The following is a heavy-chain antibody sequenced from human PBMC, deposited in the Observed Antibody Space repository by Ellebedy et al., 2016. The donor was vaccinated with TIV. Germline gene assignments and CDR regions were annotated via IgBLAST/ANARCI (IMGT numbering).Heavy chain of an antibody. CDR1: GFTFSSYA. D-gene: IGHD6-19*01. CDR3: ARSDWGSGWYGLKDY. J-gene: IGHJ4*02. V-gene: IGHV3-23*01. Sequence: GESLKISCAASGFTFSSYAMSWVRQVPGKGLEWVSAISDSGASTFYADSVKGRFTNSRENSRNTLYLHMNSLRAEDTAVYYCARSDWGSGWYGLKDYWGQGTLVTVSS. CDR2: ISDSGAST.